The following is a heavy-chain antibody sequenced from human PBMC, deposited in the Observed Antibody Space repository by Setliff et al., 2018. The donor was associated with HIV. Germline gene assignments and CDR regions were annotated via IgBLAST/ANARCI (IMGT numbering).Heavy chain of an antibody. D-gene: IGHD1-1*01. CDR1: GGSFRGYS. CDR3: ARGRYNGDSYSGGFYYFDH. J-gene: IGHJ4*02. CDR2: INDNGGA. Sequence: SETLSLTCAVSGGSFRGYSWTWLRQPPGKALEWIVHINDNGGANYNPSLTTLATISVATPKNQFFLELTSVTAADTAVYYCARGRYNGDSYSGGFYYFDHWDQGSLVTVSS. V-gene: IGHV4-34*01.